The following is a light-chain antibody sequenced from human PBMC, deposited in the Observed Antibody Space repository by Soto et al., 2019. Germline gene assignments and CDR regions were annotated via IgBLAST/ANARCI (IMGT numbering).Light chain of an antibody. CDR3: QQYNNWAFT. CDR1: QSVSSN. V-gene: IGKV3-15*01. J-gene: IGKJ3*01. Sequence: EILMTQSPATLSVSPGERATLSCRASQSVSSNLAWYQQKPGQAPRLLIYGSSTRATGIPARFSGSGSETEFTRTISSLQSGDFAVYYCQQYNNWAFTVGPGIKVDVK. CDR2: GSS.